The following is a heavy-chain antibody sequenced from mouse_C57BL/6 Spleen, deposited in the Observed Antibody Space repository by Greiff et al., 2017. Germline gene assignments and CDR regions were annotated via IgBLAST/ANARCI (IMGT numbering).Heavy chain of an antibody. CDR1: GYTFTSYG. J-gene: IGHJ1*03. CDR2: IYPRSGNT. D-gene: IGHD1-1*01. V-gene: IGHV1-81*01. Sequence: VQLQQSGAELARPGASVKLSCKASGYTFTSYGISWVKQRTGQGLEWIGEIYPRSGNTYYNEKFKGKATLTADKSSSTAYMELRSLTSEDSAVYVCARHYGSSYWYFDVWGTGTTVTVSS. CDR3: ARHYGSSYWYFDV.